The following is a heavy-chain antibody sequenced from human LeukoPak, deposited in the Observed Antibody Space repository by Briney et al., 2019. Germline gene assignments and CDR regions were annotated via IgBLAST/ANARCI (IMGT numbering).Heavy chain of an antibody. V-gene: IGHV4-39*07. Sequence: SETLSLTCTVSSGSIRNSNYYWGWIRQPPGKGLEWIGSIYYTGRTYYNLSLKSRVTISLDTSKNQFSLKLTSLTAADTAVYFCARERYSHRTFDYRGQGTLIAVSS. CDR2: IYYTGRT. CDR3: ARERYSHRTFDY. D-gene: IGHD3-22*01. CDR1: SGSIRNSNYY. J-gene: IGHJ4*02.